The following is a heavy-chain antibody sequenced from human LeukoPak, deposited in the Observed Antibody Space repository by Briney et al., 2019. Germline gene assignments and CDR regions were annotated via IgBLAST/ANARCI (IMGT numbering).Heavy chain of an antibody. D-gene: IGHD5-18*01. CDR3: ARLGWPKYSYGTNFDY. J-gene: IGHJ4*02. CDR1: GYSFTSYW. CDR2: IYPGDSDT. V-gene: IGHV5-51*01. Sequence: GESLKISCKGSGYSFTSYWIGWVRQMPGKGLEWMGIIYPGDSDTRYSPSFQGQVTISADKSISTAYLQWSSLKASDTAMYYCARLGWPKYSYGTNFDYWGQGALVTVSS.